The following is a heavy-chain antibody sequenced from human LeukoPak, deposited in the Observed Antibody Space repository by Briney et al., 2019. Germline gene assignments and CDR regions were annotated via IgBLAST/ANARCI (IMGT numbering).Heavy chain of an antibody. CDR3: ATSFRLRGRIDY. CDR1: GGTFSSYT. CDR2: IIPILGIA. V-gene: IGHV1-69*02. Sequence: SVKVSCKASGGTFSSYTISWVRQAPGQGLEWMGRIIPILGIANYAQKFQGRVTNTADKSTSTAYMELSSLRSEDTAVYYCATSFRLRGRIDYWGQGTLVTVSS. D-gene: IGHD5-12*01. J-gene: IGHJ4*02.